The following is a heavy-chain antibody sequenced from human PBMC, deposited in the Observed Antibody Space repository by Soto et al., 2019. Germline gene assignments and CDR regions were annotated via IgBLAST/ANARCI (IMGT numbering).Heavy chain of an antibody. D-gene: IGHD1-7*01. J-gene: IGHJ5*02. CDR1: GGSIIRSSTYY. Sequence: SETLSLTCTVSGGSIIRSSTYYWGWIRQPPGTGLEWIGSVYYSGITYYNPSLKSRVTISVDTSNNQFSLKLNSVTAADTAVYYCARRLTGTMMRLKCFDPWGQGTLVTVSS. CDR3: ARRLTGTMMRLKCFDP. V-gene: IGHV4-39*01. CDR2: VYYSGIT.